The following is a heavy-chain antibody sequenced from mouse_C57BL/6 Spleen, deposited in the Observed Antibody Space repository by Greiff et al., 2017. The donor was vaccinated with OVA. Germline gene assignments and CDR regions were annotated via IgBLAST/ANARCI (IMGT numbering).Heavy chain of an antibody. CDR1: GYAFTNYL. CDR3: AREDYDAGGFDY. CDR2: INPGSGGT. D-gene: IGHD2-4*01. Sequence: QVQLQQSGAELVRPGTSVKVSCKASGYAFTNYLIEWVKQRPGQGLEWIGVINPGSGGTNYNEKFKGKATLTADKSSSTAYMQLSSLTSEDSAVYFCAREDYDAGGFDYWGQGTTLTVSS. J-gene: IGHJ2*01. V-gene: IGHV1-54*01.